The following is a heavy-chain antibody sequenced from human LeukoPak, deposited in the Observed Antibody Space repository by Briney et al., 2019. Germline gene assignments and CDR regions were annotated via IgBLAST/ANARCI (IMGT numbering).Heavy chain of an antibody. V-gene: IGHV4-4*09. CDR3: ARHKGSVGVTRSFKGGFDP. Sequence: TASETLSLTCTVSGGSISSYYWSWIRQPPGKGLEWIGYIYTSGSTNYNPSLKSRVTISVDTPKNQFSLKLSSVTAADTAVYYCARHKGSVGVTRSFKGGFDPWGQGTLVTVSS. J-gene: IGHJ5*02. CDR1: GGSISSYY. CDR2: IYTSGST. D-gene: IGHD3-10*01.